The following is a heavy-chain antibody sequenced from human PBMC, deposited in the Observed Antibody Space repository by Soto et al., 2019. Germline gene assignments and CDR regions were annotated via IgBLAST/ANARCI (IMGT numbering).Heavy chain of an antibody. CDR1: GGSISSYY. CDR3: ARDRAGSGIDY. J-gene: IGHJ4*02. CDR2: IYYSGST. D-gene: IGHD3-10*01. V-gene: IGHV4-59*01. Sequence: NPSETLSLTCTVSGGSISSYYWSWIRQPPGKGLEWIGYIYYSGSTNYNPSLKSRVTISVDTSKNQFSLKLSSVTAADTAVYYCARDRAGSGIDYWGQGTLVTVSS.